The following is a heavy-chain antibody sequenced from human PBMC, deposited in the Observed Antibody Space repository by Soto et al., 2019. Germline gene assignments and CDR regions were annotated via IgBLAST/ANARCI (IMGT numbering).Heavy chain of an antibody. V-gene: IGHV3-7*04. CDR3: ARAHLGYCSSTSCYAWFDP. J-gene: IGHJ5*02. CDR1: GFTFSSYW. Sequence: GGSLRLSCAASGFTFSSYWMSWVRQAPGKGLEWVANIKQDGSEKYYVDSVKGRFTISRDNAKNSLYLQMNSLRAEDTAVYYYARAHLGYCSSTSCYAWFDPWGQGPLVTVFS. D-gene: IGHD2-2*03. CDR2: IKQDGSEK.